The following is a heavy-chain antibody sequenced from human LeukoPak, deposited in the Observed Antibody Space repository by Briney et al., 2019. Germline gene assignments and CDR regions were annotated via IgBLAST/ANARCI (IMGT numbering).Heavy chain of an antibody. V-gene: IGHV1-2*02. J-gene: IGHJ6*02. CDR1: GYAFTGYY. CDR3: ARDGDTYGYYYYGLDV. Sequence: ASVKVSCKASGYAFTGYYMHWVRQAPGQGLEWMGWINPNSGGTKYAQTFKGRVTMTRDTSISTAYMELSSLRSDDTAVYYCARDGDTYGYYYYGLDVWGQGTTVTVSS. CDR2: INPNSGGT. D-gene: IGHD5-18*01.